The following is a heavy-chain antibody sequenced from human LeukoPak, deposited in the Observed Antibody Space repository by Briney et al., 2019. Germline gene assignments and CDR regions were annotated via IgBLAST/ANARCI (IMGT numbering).Heavy chain of an antibody. CDR2: IFHRGNP. D-gene: IGHD6-6*01. CDR1: GGSFSDYY. Sequence: SEILSLTCAVHGGSFSDYYWSWIRQPPGKGLEWIGEIFHRGNPNYNPSLESRVTISVDTSENQFSLNLTSVAATDSAVYFCTGSSRSTRYYFDYWGQGILVTVSS. J-gene: IGHJ4*02. CDR3: TGSSRSTRYYFDY. V-gene: IGHV4-34*12.